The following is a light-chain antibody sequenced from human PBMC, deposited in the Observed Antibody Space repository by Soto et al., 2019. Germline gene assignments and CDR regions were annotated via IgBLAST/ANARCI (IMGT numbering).Light chain of an antibody. CDR1: SSNIGART. CDR2: NNN. Sequence: QSVLTQPPSASGTPGQRVTISCSGSSSNIGARTVNWYQQLPGRAPQIVIYNNNQRPSGVPDRFSGSKSGTSASLAITGLQSEDEADYYCASWDDSLTAYVFGVETKLTVL. V-gene: IGLV1-44*01. J-gene: IGLJ1*01. CDR3: ASWDDSLTAYV.